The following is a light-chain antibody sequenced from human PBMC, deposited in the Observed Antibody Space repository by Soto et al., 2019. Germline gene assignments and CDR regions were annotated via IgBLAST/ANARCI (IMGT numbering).Light chain of an antibody. CDR2: GAS. V-gene: IGKV3-20*01. Sequence: EMVLTQSPGTLSLSPGERATLSCRASQSVSSNYLAWYQQKPGQAPRLLIYGASSRATDITDRFSGSGSGTDFTLTISRLEPEDFAFYYCQQYGSSPLTFGGGTKVGIK. J-gene: IGKJ4*01. CDR3: QQYGSSPLT. CDR1: QSVSSNY.